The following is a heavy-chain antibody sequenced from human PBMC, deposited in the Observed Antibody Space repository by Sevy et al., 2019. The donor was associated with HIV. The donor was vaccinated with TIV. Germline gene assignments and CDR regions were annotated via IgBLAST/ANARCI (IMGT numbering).Heavy chain of an antibody. CDR3: TRGKGAQSIFDY. J-gene: IGHJ4*02. V-gene: IGHV3-49*04. CDR2: LKSKAYGGTV. Sequence: GGSLRLSCTASGFTFGDYCMSWVRQAPGKGLEWVAFLKSKAYGGTVDHAASVKGRFTISRDDSKSIAYLQMNDLNTGDTGLYYCTRGKGAQSIFDYWGQGALVTVSS. CDR1: GFTFGDYC. D-gene: IGHD3-16*01.